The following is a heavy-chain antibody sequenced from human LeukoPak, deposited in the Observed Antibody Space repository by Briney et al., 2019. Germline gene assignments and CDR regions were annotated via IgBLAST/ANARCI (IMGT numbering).Heavy chain of an antibody. V-gene: IGHV4-59*01. D-gene: IGHD2-2*01. J-gene: IGHJ5*02. Sequence: PSETLSLTCTVSGGSISSYDWSWTRQPPGKGLEWIGNIYYSGSTNYNPSLKSRVTISVDTSKNQFSLKLSSVTAADTAVYYCARSCFYCSSTSPGWFDPWGQGTLVTVSS. CDR2: IYYSGST. CDR1: GGSISSYD. CDR3: ARSCFYCSSTSPGWFDP.